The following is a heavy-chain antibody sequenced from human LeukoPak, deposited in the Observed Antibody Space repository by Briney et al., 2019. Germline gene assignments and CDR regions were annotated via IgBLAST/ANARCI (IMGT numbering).Heavy chain of an antibody. CDR1: GGSISSSSYY. J-gene: IGHJ6*03. V-gene: IGHV4-39*01. CDR3: ARQLKHLGYYYYYYMDV. Sequence: SETLSLTCTVSGGSISSSSYYWGWIRQPPGKGLEWIGSIYYSGSTYHNPSLKSRVTISVDTSKNQFSLKLSSVTAADTAVYYCARQLKHLGYYYYYYMDVWGKGTTVTVSS. CDR2: IYYSGST. D-gene: IGHD3-3*02.